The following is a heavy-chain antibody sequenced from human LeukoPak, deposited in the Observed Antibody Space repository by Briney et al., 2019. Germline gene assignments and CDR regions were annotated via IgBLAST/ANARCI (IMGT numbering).Heavy chain of an antibody. V-gene: IGHV1-24*01. D-gene: IGHD6-13*01. Sequence: GASVKVSCKASGYTFTSYGISWVRQAPGKGLEWMGGFDPEDGETIYAQKFQGRVTMTEDTSTDTAYMELSSLRSEDTAVYYCATAGIAAAGSSFDYWGQGTLVTVSS. CDR1: GYTFTSYG. CDR2: FDPEDGET. CDR3: ATAGIAAAGSSFDY. J-gene: IGHJ4*02.